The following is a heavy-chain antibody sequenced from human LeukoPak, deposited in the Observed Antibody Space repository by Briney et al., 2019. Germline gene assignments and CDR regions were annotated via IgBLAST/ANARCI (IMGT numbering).Heavy chain of an antibody. CDR2: MNSNTGYT. J-gene: IGHJ3*02. D-gene: IGHD1-26*01. CDR3: ARAIVGATSQYAFDI. Sequence: ASVNVSCKASGYTFTSHDINWVRQATGQGLEWMGWMNSNTGYTGYAQKFQGRVTMTRSTSISTAYMELSSLRSEDTAVYYCARAIVGATSQYAFDIWGQGTMVTVSS. CDR1: GYTFTSHD. V-gene: IGHV1-8*01.